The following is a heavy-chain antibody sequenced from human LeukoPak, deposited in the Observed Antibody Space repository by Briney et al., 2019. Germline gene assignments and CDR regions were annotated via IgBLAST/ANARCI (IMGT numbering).Heavy chain of an antibody. J-gene: IGHJ4*02. Sequence: ASVKVSCKASGGTFSSYAISWVRQAPGQGLEWMGWISGYNGSTNYAPKFRARVTMTTDTFTGTAYMDLRSLRPDDTAVYYCARDQKDYGDYEWDYWGQGTLVTVST. V-gene: IGHV1-18*01. D-gene: IGHD4-17*01. CDR2: ISGYNGST. CDR1: GGTFSSYA. CDR3: ARDQKDYGDYEWDY.